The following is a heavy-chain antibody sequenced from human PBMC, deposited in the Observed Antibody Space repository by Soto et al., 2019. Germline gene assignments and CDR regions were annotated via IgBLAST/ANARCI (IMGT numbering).Heavy chain of an antibody. Sequence: GGSLRLSCAASGFTFISYGMHWVRQAPGKGLEWLAVMSYDGRDKYYADSERGRFTIARNNSKNAVYLQLNRLRVEDTAVYYCAKARSGSWHEGYYFDNWGQGTLVTVSS. D-gene: IGHD2-15*01. V-gene: IGHV3-30*18. CDR2: MSYDGRDK. J-gene: IGHJ4*02. CDR3: AKARSGSWHEGYYFDN. CDR1: GFTFISYG.